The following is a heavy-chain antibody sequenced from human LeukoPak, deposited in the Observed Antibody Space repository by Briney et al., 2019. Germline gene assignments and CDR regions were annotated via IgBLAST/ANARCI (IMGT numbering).Heavy chain of an antibody. J-gene: IGHJ4*02. CDR3: ARGFRGYYFDY. CDR2: IKQDGSEK. D-gene: IGHD2-21*01. Sequence: GGSLRLSCAASGFTFNNYWMNWVRQAPGKGLEWVANIKQDGSEKYYVDSVRGRFTFSRDNAKNSLYLQMNSLRAEGTAVYYCARGFRGYYFDYWGQGTLVTVSS. CDR1: GFTFNNYW. V-gene: IGHV3-7*03.